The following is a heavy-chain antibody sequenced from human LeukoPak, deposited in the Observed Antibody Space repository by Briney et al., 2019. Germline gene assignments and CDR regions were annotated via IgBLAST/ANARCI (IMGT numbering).Heavy chain of an antibody. CDR2: ISAYNGNT. V-gene: IGHV1-18*01. J-gene: IGHJ4*02. D-gene: IGHD1-1*01. CDR3: ARDKERLFDY. Sequence: VASVTVSCKASVYTFTSYGISWVRQAPGQGLEWMGWISAYNGNTNYAQKLQGRVTMPTDTSTSKAYMELRSLRSDDTAVYYCARDKERLFDYWGQGTLVTVSS. CDR1: VYTFTSYG.